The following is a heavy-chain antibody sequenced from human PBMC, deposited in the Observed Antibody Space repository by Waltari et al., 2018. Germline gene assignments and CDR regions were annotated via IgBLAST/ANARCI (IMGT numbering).Heavy chain of an antibody. V-gene: IGHV4-38-2*01. CDR3: ARSLTSGPAYYYDSSGYFDAFDI. J-gene: IGHJ3*02. D-gene: IGHD3-22*01. Sequence: QVQLQESGPGLVKPSETLSLTCAVSGYSISSGYHWGWIRQPPGKGLEWIGSIYHSGSTYYNPSLKSRVTISVDTSKNQFSLKLSSVTAADTAVYYCARSLTSGPAYYYDSSGYFDAFDIWGQGTMVTVSS. CDR2: IYHSGST. CDR1: GYSISSGYH.